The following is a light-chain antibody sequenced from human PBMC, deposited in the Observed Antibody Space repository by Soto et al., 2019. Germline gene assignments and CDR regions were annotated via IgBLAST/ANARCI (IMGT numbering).Light chain of an antibody. Sequence: DIQMTQSPSSLSASAGDRVTITCRASQGIRNGLGWYQQKPGKAPKRLIYAASSLQSGVPSRFSGSRSGTEFTLTISSLQPEDFATYYCLQHNTYPFTFGQGTKLEIK. CDR2: AAS. V-gene: IGKV1-17*01. CDR1: QGIRNG. CDR3: LQHNTYPFT. J-gene: IGKJ2*01.